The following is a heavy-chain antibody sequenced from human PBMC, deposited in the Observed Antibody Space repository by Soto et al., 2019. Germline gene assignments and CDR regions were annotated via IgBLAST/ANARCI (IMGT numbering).Heavy chain of an antibody. Sequence: GASVKVSCKASGYTFTIYYMHWVRQAPGQGLEWMGIINPSGGSTSYAQKFQGRVTMTRDTSTSTVYMELSSLRSEDTAVYYCARDLGIAAAGGPYYYYGMDVWGQGTTVTVSS. D-gene: IGHD6-13*01. CDR1: GYTFTIYY. CDR3: ARDLGIAAAGGPYYYYGMDV. V-gene: IGHV1-46*01. J-gene: IGHJ6*02. CDR2: INPSGGST.